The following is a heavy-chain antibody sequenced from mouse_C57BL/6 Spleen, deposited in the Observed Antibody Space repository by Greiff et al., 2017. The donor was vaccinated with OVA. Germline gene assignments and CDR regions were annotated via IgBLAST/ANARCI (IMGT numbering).Heavy chain of an antibody. CDR3: ARHEVGGGFDY. CDR1: GYTFTEYT. J-gene: IGHJ2*01. D-gene: IGHD1-1*02. Sequence: QVQLKESGAELVKPGASVKLSCKASGYTFTEYTIPWVKQRSGQGLEWIGWFYPGSGSIKYNEKFKAKATLTADKSSSTVYMELSSLTSEDSAVYFCARHEVGGGFDYWGQGTPLTVSS. CDR2: FYPGSGSI. V-gene: IGHV1-62-2*01.